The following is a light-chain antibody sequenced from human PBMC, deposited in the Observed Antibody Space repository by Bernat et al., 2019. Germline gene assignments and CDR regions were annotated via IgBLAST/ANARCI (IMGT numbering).Light chain of an antibody. CDR1: SSDVGGYNY. CDR2: EVS. V-gene: IGLV2-8*01. Sequence: QSALTQPPSASGSPGQSVTISCTGTSSDVGGYNYVSWYQQHPDKAPKLIISEVSKRPSGVPDRFSGSKSGNTASLTVSGLQAEDEADYYCSSYAGSNNYVFGTGTKVTDL. J-gene: IGLJ1*01. CDR3: SSYAGSNNYV.